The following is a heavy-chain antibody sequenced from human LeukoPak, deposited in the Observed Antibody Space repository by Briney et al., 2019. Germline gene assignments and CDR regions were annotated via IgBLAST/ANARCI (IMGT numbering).Heavy chain of an antibody. CDR2: IRSDGSNK. CDR1: GFTFSSYW. Sequence: GGSLRLSCAASGFTFSSYWMSWVRQAPGKGLEWMAFIRSDGSNKYYADSVKGRFTISRDNSKNTLYLQMNSLRAEDTAVYYCVKDRYYYDSSGYSPFQHWGQGTLVTVSS. J-gene: IGHJ1*01. D-gene: IGHD3-22*01. CDR3: VKDRYYYDSSGYSPFQH. V-gene: IGHV3-30*02.